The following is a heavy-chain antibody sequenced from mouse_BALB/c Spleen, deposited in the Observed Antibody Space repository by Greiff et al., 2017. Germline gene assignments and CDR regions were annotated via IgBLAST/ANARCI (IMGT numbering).Heavy chain of an antibody. CDR1: GFSLTSYG. Sequence: VQLVESGPGLVAPSQSLSITCTVSGFSLTSYGVHWVRQPPGKGLEWLGVIWAGGSTNYNSALMSRLSISKDNSKSQVFLKMNSLQTDDTAMYYCARDQGTVVANFDYWGQGTTLTVSS. J-gene: IGHJ2*01. CDR2: IWAGGST. D-gene: IGHD1-1*01. CDR3: ARDQGTVVANFDY. V-gene: IGHV2-9*02.